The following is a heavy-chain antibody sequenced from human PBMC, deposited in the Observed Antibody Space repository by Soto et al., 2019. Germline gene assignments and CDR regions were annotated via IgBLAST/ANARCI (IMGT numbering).Heavy chain of an antibody. J-gene: IGHJ6*02. V-gene: IGHV1-69*12. CDR2: IIPLFRTP. CDR3: ARDNDRLQLGGNYYYILDV. D-gene: IGHD4-4*01. CDR1: GGTFSSSA. Sequence: QVQLVQSGAEMKEPGSSVKVSCKTSGGTFSSSAISWLRQAPGQGLEWMGGIIPLFRTPDYAQKFQGRVTIAADESTSTASMELSSLRSEDTAVYYCARDNDRLQLGGNYYYILDVWGQGTTITVPS.